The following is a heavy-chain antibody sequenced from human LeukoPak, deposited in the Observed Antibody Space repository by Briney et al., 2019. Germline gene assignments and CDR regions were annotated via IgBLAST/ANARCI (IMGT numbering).Heavy chain of an antibody. CDR3: ATSYSSSWYVGPLDH. CDR1: GDSISSSSYY. J-gene: IGHJ4*02. Sequence: SENLSLTCTVSGDSISSSSYYWGWIRQPPGKGLEWIGNIYYSGSSYYTPSLKSQVSISVDTSKNQFSLKLTSVTATDAAVYYCATSYSSSWYVGPLDHWGQGTLVTVSS. D-gene: IGHD6-13*01. V-gene: IGHV4-39*01. CDR2: IYYSGSS.